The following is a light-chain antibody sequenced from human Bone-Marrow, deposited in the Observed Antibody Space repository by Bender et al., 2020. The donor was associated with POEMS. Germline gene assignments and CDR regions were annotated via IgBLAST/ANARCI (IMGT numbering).Light chain of an antibody. CDR2: DDR. Sequence: SYALTQPPSVSVAPGKTASITCGGDKIGSKSVHWYKQEPGLAPIMVIFDDRDRPSGIPDRISGSNSGNTATLTITRVEVGDEADYYCQAWDTYSVIFGGGTKLTVL. V-gene: IGLV3-21*01. J-gene: IGLJ2*01. CDR3: QAWDTYSVI. CDR1: KIGSKS.